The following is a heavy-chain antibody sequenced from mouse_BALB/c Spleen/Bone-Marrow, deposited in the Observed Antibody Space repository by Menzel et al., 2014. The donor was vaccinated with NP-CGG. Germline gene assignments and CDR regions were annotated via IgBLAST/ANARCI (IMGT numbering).Heavy chain of an antibody. J-gene: IGHJ2*01. V-gene: IGHV14-3*02. Sequence: VQLQQSGAELVKPGASVKLSCTASGFNIKDIYMHWVKQRPEQGLEWIGRVDPANGNTKYDPKFQGKATITADTTSNSAYLQLSSLTSDDTAVYFCARYRLRTHFDYWGQGTTLTVSS. CDR3: ARYRLRTHFDY. CDR2: VDPANGNT. D-gene: IGHD2-14*01. CDR1: GFNIKDIY.